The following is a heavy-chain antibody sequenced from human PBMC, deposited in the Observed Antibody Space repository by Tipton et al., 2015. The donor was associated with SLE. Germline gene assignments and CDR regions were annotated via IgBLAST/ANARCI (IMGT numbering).Heavy chain of an antibody. Sequence: SLRLSCAASGLTFSSLWMTWVRQAPAKGLEWVANIKQDGSEKYYVDSVKGRFNISRDNAKNSLYLQMNSLRAEDTAVYYCVRPYSYGSVYWGQGNLVTVSS. CDR2: IKQDGSEK. CDR3: VRPYSYGSVY. CDR1: GLTFSSLW. J-gene: IGHJ4*02. V-gene: IGHV3-7*01. D-gene: IGHD5-18*01.